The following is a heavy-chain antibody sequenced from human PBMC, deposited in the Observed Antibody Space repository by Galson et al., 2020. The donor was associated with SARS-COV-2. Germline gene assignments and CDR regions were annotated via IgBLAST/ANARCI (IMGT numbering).Heavy chain of an antibody. Sequence: GESLKISCTASGFTFGDYAMSWFRQAPGKGLEWVGCIRSKGYGGTTEYAASVKGRFTISRDDSKSIAYLQMNSLKTEDTAVYYCTQSSPRFGGAFDIWGQGTMVTVSS. CDR2: IRSKGYGGTT. V-gene: IGHV3-49*03. CDR3: TQSSPRFGGAFDI. D-gene: IGHD2-15*01. CDR1: GFTFGDYA. J-gene: IGHJ3*02.